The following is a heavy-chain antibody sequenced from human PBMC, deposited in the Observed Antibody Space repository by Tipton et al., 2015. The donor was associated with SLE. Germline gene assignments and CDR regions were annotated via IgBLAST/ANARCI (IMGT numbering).Heavy chain of an antibody. J-gene: IGHJ3*02. CDR2: IYYSGST. D-gene: IGHD5-24*01. Sequence: LRLSCTVSGGSISSYYWSWIRQPPGKGLEWIGYIYYSGSTIYNPSLKSRVTISVDTSKIQFSLKLSSVTAADTAVYYCARTVRREMATGPAFDIWGQGTMVTVSS. CDR1: GGSISSYY. CDR3: ARTVRREMATGPAFDI. V-gene: IGHV4-59*08.